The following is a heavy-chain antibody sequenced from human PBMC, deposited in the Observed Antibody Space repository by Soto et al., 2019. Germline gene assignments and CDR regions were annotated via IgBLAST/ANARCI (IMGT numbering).Heavy chain of an antibody. J-gene: IGHJ4*02. CDR1: GGSISNHY. Sequence: QVQLQESGPGLVKSSETLSLTCSVSGGSISNHYWSWIRQPPGKGLEWIGYIYYNGNTNYNPSLKSRVTMSVYTSRNQISLKLTTVTAADTAVYYCTRANWYSEYWGQGTLVTVSS. CDR3: TRANWYSEY. V-gene: IGHV4-59*11. CDR2: IYYNGNT. D-gene: IGHD7-27*01.